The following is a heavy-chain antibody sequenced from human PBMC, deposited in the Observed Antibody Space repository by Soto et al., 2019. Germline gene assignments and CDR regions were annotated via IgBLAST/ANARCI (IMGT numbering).Heavy chain of an antibody. V-gene: IGHV4-34*01. CDR1: GGSFSGYY. Sequence: QVQLQQWGAGLLKPSETLSLTCAVYGGSFSGYYWSWIRQPPGKGLEWIGEINHSGSTNYNPSLKSRVTISVDTSKHQFSLKLSSVTAADTAVYYCARDRGKWDYYYYYMDVWGKGTTVTVSS. J-gene: IGHJ6*03. CDR2: INHSGST. CDR3: ARDRGKWDYYYYYMDV. D-gene: IGHD1-26*01.